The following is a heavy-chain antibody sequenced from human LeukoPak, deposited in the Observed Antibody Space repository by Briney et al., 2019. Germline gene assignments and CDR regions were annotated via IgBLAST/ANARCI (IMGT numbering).Heavy chain of an antibody. CDR3: ARDRGVAAHLDY. J-gene: IGHJ4*02. CDR2: ISGRDTNT. Sequence: PGGSLRLSCAASGFTFSSYGMGWVRQAPGKGLEWVSTISGRDTNTYYADSVRGRFTISRDNSKNTLYLQMSSLRAEDTAVYYCARDRGVAAHLDYWGQGTLVTVSS. CDR1: GFTFSSYG. V-gene: IGHV3-23*01. D-gene: IGHD5-12*01.